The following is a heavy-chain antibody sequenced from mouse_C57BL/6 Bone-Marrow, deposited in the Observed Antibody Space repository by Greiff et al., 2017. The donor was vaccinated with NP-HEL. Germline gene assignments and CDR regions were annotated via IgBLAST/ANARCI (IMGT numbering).Heavy chain of an antibody. D-gene: IGHD2-4*01. CDR3: ARHLDDYDEDYAMDY. CDR1: GFTFSDYY. V-gene: IGHV5-12*01. Sequence: EVQGVESGGGLVQPGGSLKLSCAASGFTFSDYYMYWVRQTPEKRLEWVAYISNGGGSTYYPDTVKGRFTISRDNAKNTLYLQMSRLKSEDTAMYYCARHLDDYDEDYAMDYWGQGTSVTVSS. J-gene: IGHJ4*01. CDR2: ISNGGGST.